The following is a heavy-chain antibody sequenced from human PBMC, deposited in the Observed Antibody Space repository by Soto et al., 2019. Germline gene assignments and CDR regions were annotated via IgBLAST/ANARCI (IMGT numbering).Heavy chain of an antibody. Sequence: SQTLSLTCTVSGGSISSYYWSWIRQPPGKGLEWIGYIYYSGRTNYNPSIKSRVTISVDTSKNQFSLKLSSVTAAGTAGYYCAGGVRDYCSGGSCPYYMDVWGKGTTVTVSS. CDR1: GGSISSYY. CDR2: IYYSGRT. V-gene: IGHV4-59*01. D-gene: IGHD2-15*01. J-gene: IGHJ6*03. CDR3: AGGVRDYCSGGSCPYYMDV.